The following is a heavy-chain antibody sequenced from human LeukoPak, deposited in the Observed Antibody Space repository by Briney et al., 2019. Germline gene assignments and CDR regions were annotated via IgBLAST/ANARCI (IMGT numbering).Heavy chain of an antibody. CDR2: IYYTGSS. J-gene: IGHJ6*03. D-gene: IGHD2/OR15-2a*01. V-gene: IGHV4-39*01. CDR3: ARTLEYFYYYMDV. CDR1: GGSISSNSYY. Sequence: PSETLSLTCTVSGGSISSNSYYWGWIRQSPGKGLGWIGSIYYTGSSYYNPSLKIRVTISVDTSKNQFSLKLGSVTAADTAVYYCARTLEYFYYYMDVWGKGTTVTVSS.